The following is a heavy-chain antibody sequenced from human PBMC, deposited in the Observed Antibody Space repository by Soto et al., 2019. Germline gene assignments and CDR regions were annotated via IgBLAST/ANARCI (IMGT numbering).Heavy chain of an antibody. Sequence: QVQLVQSGGEVKPPGASVKVSCKSSGYIFDSYSISWVRQAPGQGLEWMGDISGYNAKTKSAQKFQGRVTMTIDKSTTTGYLEVTGVTSDDTAVYYCARESIGGLRLDSWGQGTLVTVSS. J-gene: IGHJ4*02. CDR1: GYIFDSYS. CDR2: ISGYNAKT. D-gene: IGHD3-10*01. CDR3: ARESIGGLRLDS. V-gene: IGHV1-18*04.